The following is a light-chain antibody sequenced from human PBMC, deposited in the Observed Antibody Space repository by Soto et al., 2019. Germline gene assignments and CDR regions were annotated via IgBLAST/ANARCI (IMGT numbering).Light chain of an antibody. V-gene: IGKV3-15*01. Sequence: EIVMTQSPATLSVSPGEGATLSCRASQSISGNLAWYQHKPGQAPRVLIYGASTRATGIPARFSGSGSGTEFTLTISTLQSEDFAVYYCQQYNNSPRTFGQGTKVEIK. CDR3: QQYNNSPRT. CDR1: QSISGN. CDR2: GAS. J-gene: IGKJ1*01.